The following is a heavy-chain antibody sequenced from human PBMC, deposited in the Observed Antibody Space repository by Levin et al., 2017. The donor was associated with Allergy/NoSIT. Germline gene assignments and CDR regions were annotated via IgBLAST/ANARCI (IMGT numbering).Heavy chain of an antibody. Sequence: GSLRLSCAVYGGSFSGYYWSWIRQPPGKGLEWIGEINHSGSTNYNPSLKSRVTISVDTSKNQFSLKLSSVTAADTAVYYCARDFLGLQLVLTRALGMDVWGQGTTVTVSS. CDR2: INHSGST. CDR1: GGSFSGYY. CDR3: ARDFLGLQLVLTRALGMDV. V-gene: IGHV4-34*01. D-gene: IGHD6-6*01. J-gene: IGHJ6*02.